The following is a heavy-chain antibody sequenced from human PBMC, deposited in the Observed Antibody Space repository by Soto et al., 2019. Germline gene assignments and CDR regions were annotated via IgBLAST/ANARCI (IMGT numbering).Heavy chain of an antibody. J-gene: IGHJ4*02. D-gene: IGHD2-2*01. Sequence: QVQLVQSGAEVKKPGASVKVSCKASGYTFTRYYMQWVRQAPGQGLEWMGIINLSGGSTFVAQKFQGRVTMTRDTSTSTVFMERSSLRSDDTAVYYCASGLGDCSTTSCYFGYSDYWGQGTLVTVSS. CDR2: INLSGGST. CDR3: ASGLGDCSTTSCYFGYSDY. V-gene: IGHV1-46*03. CDR1: GYTFTRYY.